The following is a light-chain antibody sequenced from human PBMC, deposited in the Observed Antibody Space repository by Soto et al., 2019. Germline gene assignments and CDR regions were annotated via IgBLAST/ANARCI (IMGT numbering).Light chain of an antibody. J-gene: IGKJ1*01. CDR3: LQYNSCPCT. CDR2: GAS. V-gene: IGKV1-17*01. Sequence: DIQMTQSPSSLSASVGDRITITCRASQDIKSDLGWYQQKAGKAPKRLIYGASNLDSGVPARFSGSGSGTEFTLTISSLQPEDFATYYCLQYNSCPCTFGQGTKVEIK. CDR1: QDIKSD.